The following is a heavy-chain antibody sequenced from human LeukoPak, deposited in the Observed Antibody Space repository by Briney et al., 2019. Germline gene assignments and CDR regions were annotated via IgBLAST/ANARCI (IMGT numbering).Heavy chain of an antibody. CDR3: ARVSVTHDYGDRLPNWYFDI. V-gene: IGHV4-4*07. D-gene: IGHD4-17*01. Sequence: SETLSLTCSVSGGSMNNYYWSWIRQAAGTGPEWIGRVYTSGSTNYNPSVKSRVTMSVDTSKKQLSLILTSVTAADTAVYYCARVSVTHDYGDRLPNWYFDIWGRGTLVTVSS. CDR2: VYTSGST. J-gene: IGHJ2*01. CDR1: GGSMNNYY.